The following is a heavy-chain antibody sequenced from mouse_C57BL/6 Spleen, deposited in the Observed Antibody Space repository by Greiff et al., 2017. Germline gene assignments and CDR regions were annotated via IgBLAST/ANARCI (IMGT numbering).Heavy chain of an antibody. CDR1: GYTFTNYW. J-gene: IGHJ4*01. Sequence: QVQLQQSGAELVRPGTSVKMSCKASGYTFTNYWIGWAKQRPGHGLEWIGDIYPGGGYTNYNEKFKGKATLTADKSSSTAYMQFSSLTSEDSAIYYCARGPWEGAMDYWGQGTSVTVSS. CDR3: ARGPWEGAMDY. V-gene: IGHV1-63*01. CDR2: IYPGGGYT. D-gene: IGHD4-1*01.